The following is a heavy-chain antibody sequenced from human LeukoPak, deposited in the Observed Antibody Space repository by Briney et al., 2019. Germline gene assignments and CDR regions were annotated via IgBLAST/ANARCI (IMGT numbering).Heavy chain of an antibody. Sequence: GESLKISCKGSGYTFTSYWIGWVRQMPGKGLEWMGIIYPGDSDTRYSPSFQGQVTISVDKSISTAYLQWSSLKASDTAMYYCARLAYCSNVCYSNYYYSMDVWGKGTTVTVSS. D-gene: IGHD2-8*01. CDR3: ARLAYCSNVCYSNYYYSMDV. J-gene: IGHJ6*03. CDR1: GYTFTSYW. V-gene: IGHV5-51*01. CDR2: IYPGDSDT.